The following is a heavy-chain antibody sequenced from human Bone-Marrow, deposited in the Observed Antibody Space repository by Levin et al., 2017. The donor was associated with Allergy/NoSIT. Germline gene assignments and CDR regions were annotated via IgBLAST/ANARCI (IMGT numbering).Heavy chain of an antibody. D-gene: IGHD3/OR15-3a*01. V-gene: IGHV2-5*01. CDR3: AHRTSTDWSLDY. CDR1: GFSLSSRGEG. CDR2: VYSNDDK. Sequence: SGPTLVKPTQTLTLTCTFSGFSLSSRGEGVAWIRQPPGKALDWLAFVYSNDDKRYSPALKNRLTITKDTSKNQVVLTLTDMDPVDTATYYCAHRTSTDWSLDYWGQGTLVTVSS. J-gene: IGHJ4*02.